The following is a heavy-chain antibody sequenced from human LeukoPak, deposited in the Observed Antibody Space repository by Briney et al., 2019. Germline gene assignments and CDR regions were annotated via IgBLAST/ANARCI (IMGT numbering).Heavy chain of an antibody. CDR2: ILYDGSNK. CDR1: GFTFRSYV. J-gene: IGHJ6*02. Sequence: GRSLRLSCAASGFTFRSYVMHWVRQAPGKGLEWVAVILYDGSNKYHADSVKGRFTISRDNSKNMLYLQVNSLRAEDTAVYYCARGMVRGVYYYYYGMDVWGQGTTVTVSS. V-gene: IGHV3-30*03. D-gene: IGHD3-10*01. CDR3: ARGMVRGVYYYYYGMDV.